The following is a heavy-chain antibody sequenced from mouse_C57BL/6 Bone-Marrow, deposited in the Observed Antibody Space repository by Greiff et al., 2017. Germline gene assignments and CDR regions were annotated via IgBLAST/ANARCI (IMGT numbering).Heavy chain of an antibody. V-gene: IGHV1-81*01. CDR1: GYTFTSYG. CDR2: IYPRSGNT. D-gene: IGHD1-1*01. J-gene: IGHJ4*01. Sequence: QVQLQQSGAELARPGASVKLSCKASGYTFTSYGISWVKQRTGKGLEWIGEIYPRSGNTNYNEKFKGKATLTADKSSSTAYMELRSLPSEDSAVYFCAISAGSSYYAMDYWGQGTSVTVSS. CDR3: AISAGSSYYAMDY.